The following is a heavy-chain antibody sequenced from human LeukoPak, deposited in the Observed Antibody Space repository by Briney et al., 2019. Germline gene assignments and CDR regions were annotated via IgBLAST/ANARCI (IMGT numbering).Heavy chain of an antibody. D-gene: IGHD4-17*01. V-gene: IGHV3-11*04. J-gene: IGHJ3*02. CDR3: ARDQQSYGDYDAFDI. Sequence: PGGSLRLSCAASGFTFSDYYMSWIRQAPGKGLEWVSYTSSSGSTIYYADSVKGRFTISRDNAKNSLYLQMNSLRAEDTAVYYCARDQQSYGDYDAFDIWGQGTMVTVSS. CDR1: GFTFSDYY. CDR2: TSSSGSTI.